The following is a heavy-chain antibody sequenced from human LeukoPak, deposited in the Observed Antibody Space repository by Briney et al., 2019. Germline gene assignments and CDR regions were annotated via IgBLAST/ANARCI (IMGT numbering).Heavy chain of an antibody. CDR3: AKDGQVVRGVSRVIYYYYYMDV. J-gene: IGHJ6*03. CDR2: IRYDGSNK. Sequence: QPGGSLRLSCAASGFTFSSYGMHWVRQAPGKGLEWVAFIRYDGSNKYYADSVKGRFTISRDNSKNTLYLQMNSLRAEDTAVYYCAKDGQVVRGVSRVIYYYYYMDVWGKGTTVTISS. D-gene: IGHD3-10*01. CDR1: GFTFSSYG. V-gene: IGHV3-30*02.